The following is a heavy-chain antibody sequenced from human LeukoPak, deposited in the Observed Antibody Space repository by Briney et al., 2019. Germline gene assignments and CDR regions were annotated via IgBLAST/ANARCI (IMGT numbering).Heavy chain of an antibody. J-gene: IGHJ3*02. Sequence: KGRESLKISCKGSGYSFTSYWIGWVRQMPGKGLEWMGIIYPGDSDTRYSPSFQGQVAISADKSISTAYLQWSSLKASDTAMYYCASSYYYDSSGYYLSWYAFDIWGQGTMVTVSS. D-gene: IGHD3-22*01. CDR1: GYSFTSYW. V-gene: IGHV5-51*01. CDR3: ASSYYYDSSGYYLSWYAFDI. CDR2: IYPGDSDT.